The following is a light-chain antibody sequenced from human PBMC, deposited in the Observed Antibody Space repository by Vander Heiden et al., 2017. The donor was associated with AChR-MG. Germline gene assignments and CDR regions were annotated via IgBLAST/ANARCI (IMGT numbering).Light chain of an antibody. Sequence: DMVMSQSPLSLAVSPGEPASVSCRASQSLLPQNGYHYLAWYLQKHGQSPQLLIYLVSNRASGVPDRFSGSGSGTDFTLKVSRVEPEDVGVYYCMEALHSPCTFGQGTKLEIK. CDR2: LVS. CDR3: MEALHSPCT. CDR1: QSLLPQNGYHY. J-gene: IGKJ2*02. V-gene: IGKV2-28*01.